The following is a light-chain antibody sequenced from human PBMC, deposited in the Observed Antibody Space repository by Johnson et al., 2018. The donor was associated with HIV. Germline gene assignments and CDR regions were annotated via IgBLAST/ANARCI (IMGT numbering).Light chain of an antibody. CDR3: GTGDSSLSAYV. Sequence: QSVLTQPPSVSAAPGQKVTIPCSGSSSNIGNNYASWYQQVPGTAPKLLIYDNHNRPSGIPDRFSGSNSGTSATLGITGLPTGDEADYYCGTGDSSLSAYVFGTGTKVTVL. J-gene: IGLJ1*01. CDR2: DNH. CDR1: SSNIGNNY. V-gene: IGLV1-51*01.